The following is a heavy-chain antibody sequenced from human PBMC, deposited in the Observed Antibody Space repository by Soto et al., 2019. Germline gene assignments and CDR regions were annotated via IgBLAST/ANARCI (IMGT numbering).Heavy chain of an antibody. Sequence: EVQLVESGGGLVQPGRSLRLSCAASGFTFDDYAMHWVRQAPGKGLEWVSGISWNSGSIGYADSVKGRFTISRDNAKNSLYLQMNSLRAEDTALYYCAKASERDYYDSSGYSTYYFDYWGQGTLVTVSS. D-gene: IGHD3-22*01. CDR3: AKASERDYYDSSGYSTYYFDY. CDR1: GFTFDDYA. CDR2: ISWNSGSI. V-gene: IGHV3-9*01. J-gene: IGHJ4*02.